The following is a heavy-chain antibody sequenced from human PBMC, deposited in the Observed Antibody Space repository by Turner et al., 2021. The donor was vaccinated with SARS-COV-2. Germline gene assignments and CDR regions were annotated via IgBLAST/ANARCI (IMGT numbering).Heavy chain of an antibody. CDR3: AKGESQYFDY. CDR1: GLTFRSYG. V-gene: IGHV3-30*18. Sequence: QVQLVESGGGVVQPGRSLRLSCAASGLTFRSYGMHWVRQAPGKGLEWVAVISYDGTNKYYADSVKGRFTISRDNSKNTLYLQMNSLSAEDTAVYYCAKGESQYFDYWGQGTLVTVSS. J-gene: IGHJ4*02. CDR2: ISYDGTNK.